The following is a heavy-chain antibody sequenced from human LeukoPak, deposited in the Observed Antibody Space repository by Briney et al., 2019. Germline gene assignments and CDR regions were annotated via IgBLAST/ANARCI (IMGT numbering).Heavy chain of an antibody. D-gene: IGHD2-15*01. CDR1: SGSISSYY. Sequence: SETLSLTCIVSSGSISSYYRSWIRQPDGKGLEWIGRIYTSGSTNYNPSLKSRVTMSVDTSKNQFSLKLSSVTAADTAVYYCARSGIGYFDYWGQGTLFTVSS. J-gene: IGHJ4*02. CDR2: IYTSGST. CDR3: ARSGIGYFDY. V-gene: IGHV4-4*07.